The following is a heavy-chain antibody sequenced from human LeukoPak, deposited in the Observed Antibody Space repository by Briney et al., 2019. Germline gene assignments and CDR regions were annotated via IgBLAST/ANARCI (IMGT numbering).Heavy chain of an antibody. D-gene: IGHD1-26*01. CDR1: GYSFIDYY. V-gene: IGHV1-2*02. CDR3: VRDHDTTLDY. J-gene: IGHJ4*02. CDR2: NNPNSGVT. Sequence: ASVKVSCKASGYSFIDYYLHWVRQAPGQGLEWMGCNNPNSGVTNYAQKFQGRVTMTRDTSISTAYMELSRLSSDDTAVYYCVRDHDTTLDYWGQGTLITVSS.